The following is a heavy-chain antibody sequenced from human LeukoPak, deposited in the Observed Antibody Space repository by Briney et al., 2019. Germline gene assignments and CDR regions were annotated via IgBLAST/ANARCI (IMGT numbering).Heavy chain of an antibody. Sequence: PGGSLRLSCAASGFTFSSYAMSWVRQAPGKGLEWVSAISGSGGSTYYADSVKGRFTISRDNSKNTLYLQMNSLRAEDTAVYYCAKDRTRYYDSSGYPGDDYWGQGTLVTVSS. CDR3: AKDRTRYYDSSGYPGDDY. CDR1: GFTFSSYA. CDR2: ISGSGGST. V-gene: IGHV3-23*01. J-gene: IGHJ4*02. D-gene: IGHD3-22*01.